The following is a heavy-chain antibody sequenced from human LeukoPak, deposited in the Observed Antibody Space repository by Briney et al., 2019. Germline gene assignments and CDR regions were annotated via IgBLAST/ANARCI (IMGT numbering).Heavy chain of an antibody. D-gene: IGHD1-1*01. J-gene: IGHJ4*02. V-gene: IGHV3-30*02. CDR3: ARDWKGDYFDY. CDR2: IRSDGSDK. CDR1: GFSFSNFG. Sequence: GGSLRLSCAASGFSFSNFGMHWDRQAPGKGLEWGAFIRSDGSDKYYADSVKGRFTISRDSSKNTLYLQMNSLRAEDTAVYYCARDWKGDYFDYWGQGTLVTVSS.